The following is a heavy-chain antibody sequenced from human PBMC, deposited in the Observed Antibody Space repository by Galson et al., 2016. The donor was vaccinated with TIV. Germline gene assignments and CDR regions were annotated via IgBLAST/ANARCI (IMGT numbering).Heavy chain of an antibody. V-gene: IGHV4-39*07. D-gene: IGHD2-2*01. CDR2: LYYFGQT. J-gene: IGHJ4*02. CDR3: ARRMPNLDPHVIDV. CDR1: GDSIGTSNFY. Sequence: SETLSLTCSVSGDSIGTSNFYWGWIRQAPGKGLEWIGSLYYFGQTYYNPALKSRVTLLLDASKNQFSLSLTSVTAADTALYYCARRMPNLDPHVIDVWGQGALVTVSS.